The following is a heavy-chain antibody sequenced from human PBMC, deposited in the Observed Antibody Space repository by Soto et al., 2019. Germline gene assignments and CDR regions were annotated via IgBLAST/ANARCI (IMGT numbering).Heavy chain of an antibody. V-gene: IGHV1-3*01. J-gene: IGHJ4*02. D-gene: IGHD2-15*01. CDR3: ARDLGGWPDY. CDR1: GYTFTSYA. Sequence: GASVKVSCKASGYTFTSYAMHWVRQAPGQRLEWMGWINAGNGNTKYSQKFQGRVTVTKDTSASTAYMELSSLRSEDTAVYYCARDLGGWPDYWGQGTLVTVPQ. CDR2: INAGNGNT.